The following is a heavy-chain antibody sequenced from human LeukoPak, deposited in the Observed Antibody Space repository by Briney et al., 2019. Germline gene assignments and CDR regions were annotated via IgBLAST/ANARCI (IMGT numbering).Heavy chain of an antibody. J-gene: IGHJ4*02. D-gene: IGHD6-6*01. V-gene: IGHV3-23*01. CDR1: GFTFSTYA. CDR3: AKAEQLAPYFDY. CDR2: ISGSGGST. Sequence: GGSLRLSCAASGFTFSTYAMSWVRQAPGKGLEWVSAISGSGGSTYYADSVKGRFTISRDNSKNTLYLQMNSLRAEDTAVYYCAKAEQLAPYFDYWGQGTLVTVSS.